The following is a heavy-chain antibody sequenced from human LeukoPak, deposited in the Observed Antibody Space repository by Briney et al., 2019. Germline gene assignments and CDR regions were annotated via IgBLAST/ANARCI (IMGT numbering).Heavy chain of an antibody. D-gene: IGHD2-2*01. Sequence: SQTLSLTCAISGDSVSSNSVTWNWIRQSPSRGLEWLGRTYYRSTWYNDYAVSMRGRITVNPDTSKNQFSLHLNSVTPEDTAVYYCARRLTQYDCFDPWGQGILVTVSS. CDR1: GDSVSSNSVT. V-gene: IGHV6-1*01. J-gene: IGHJ5*02. CDR3: ARRLTQYDCFDP. CDR2: TYYRSTWYN.